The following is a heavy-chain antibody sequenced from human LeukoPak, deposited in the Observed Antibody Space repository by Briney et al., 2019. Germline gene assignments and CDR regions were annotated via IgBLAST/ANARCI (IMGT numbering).Heavy chain of an antibody. V-gene: IGHV3-21*01. CDR2: IIKSGSHI. CDR3: ARGRGGDNSNWFDP. D-gene: IGHD4-23*01. Sequence: GGSLRLSCAASGFTFSDYSMNWVRQAPGKGLEWVSAIIKSGSHIYYADSVKGRFTISRDNANNSLYLQVTGLRDEDTAVYYCARGRGGDNSNWFDPWGPGTLVTVSS. J-gene: IGHJ5*02. CDR1: GFTFSDYS.